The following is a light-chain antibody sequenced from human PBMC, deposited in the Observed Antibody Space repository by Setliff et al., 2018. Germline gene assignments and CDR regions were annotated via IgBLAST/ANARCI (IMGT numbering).Light chain of an antibody. CDR3: SSYTSSRTFV. J-gene: IGLJ1*01. CDR2: DVS. Sequence: QSVLSQPASLSGSPGQSITISCTGTSSDVGTYNYVSWYQQHPGKAPKLMIYDVSKRPSGVSNRFSGSKSGNTASLTISGLQAEDEADYYCSSYTSSRTFVFGSGTKVTVL. V-gene: IGLV2-14*03. CDR1: SSDVGTYNY.